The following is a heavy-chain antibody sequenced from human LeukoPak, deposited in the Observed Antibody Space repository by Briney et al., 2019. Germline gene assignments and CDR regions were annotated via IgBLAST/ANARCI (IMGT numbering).Heavy chain of an antibody. Sequence: PGGSLRLSCAASGFTFSSYAMSWVRQAPGKGLEWVSAIYTGGTTYYSDSVEGRFTISRDKSKNTLYLQMDSLRVEDTAVYYCARDQATSGGGLDSWGQGTLVTVSS. CDR3: ARDQATSGGGLDS. D-gene: IGHD3-16*01. V-gene: IGHV3-53*01. CDR2: IYTGGTT. CDR1: GFTFSSYA. J-gene: IGHJ4*02.